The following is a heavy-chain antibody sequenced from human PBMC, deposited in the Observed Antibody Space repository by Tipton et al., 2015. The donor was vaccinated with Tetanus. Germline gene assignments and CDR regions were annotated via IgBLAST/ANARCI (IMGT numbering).Heavy chain of an antibody. V-gene: IGHV4-59*11. J-gene: IGHJ4*02. CDR3: ARDRGSDDWGDFDN. CDR2: IYYRGGT. CDR1: GGSMSSHY. Sequence: GLVKPSETLSLTCSVSGGSMSSHYWSWIRQPPGKGLEWIGYIYYRGGTKYNPSLKSRVTISVDTSKKQLSLKLSSVTAADTAVYYCARDRGSDDWGDFDNWGQGTLVTVSS. D-gene: IGHD2-21*02.